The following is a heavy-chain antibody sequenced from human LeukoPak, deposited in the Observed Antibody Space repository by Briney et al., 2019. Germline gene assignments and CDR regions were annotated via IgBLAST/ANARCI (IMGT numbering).Heavy chain of an antibody. CDR3: ARRYSSGWYDY. CDR2: IHYTGST. V-gene: IGHV4-39*01. CDR1: GASISSSSYY. Sequence: PSETLSLTCTVSGASISSSSYYWGWIRQPPGKGLEWIGGIHYTGSTYYSPSLKNRVTISVDTSKNQFSLKMSSVTAADTAVFYCARRYSSGWYDYWGQGTLVTASS. D-gene: IGHD6-19*01. J-gene: IGHJ4*02.